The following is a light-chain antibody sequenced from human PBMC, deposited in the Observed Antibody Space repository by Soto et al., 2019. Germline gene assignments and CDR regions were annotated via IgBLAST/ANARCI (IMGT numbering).Light chain of an antibody. Sequence: DIQMTQSPSTLSASVGDRVTITCRASQSISDLLAWYQQKPGKAPRLLIFDASILEGGVPSRFSGGGSGAEFTLTISSLQPDDFATYYCQQYSRYSPWTFGHGTKVEFK. V-gene: IGKV1-5*01. CDR2: DAS. CDR1: QSISDL. CDR3: QQYSRYSPWT. J-gene: IGKJ1*01.